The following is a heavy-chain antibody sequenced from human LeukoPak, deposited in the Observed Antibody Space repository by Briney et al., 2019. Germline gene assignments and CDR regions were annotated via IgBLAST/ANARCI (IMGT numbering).Heavy chain of an antibody. CDR1: GFTFGNYW. V-gene: IGHV3-74*01. Sequence: PGGSLRLSCAASGFTFGNYWMHWVRQASGKGLVWVSSLNSDGSATSYADSVKGRFTISRDSAQNTVYLQMSSLRVEDTAVYYCAREGRGYYGDFDYWGHGTLVTVSS. CDR2: LNSDGSAT. D-gene: IGHD3-3*01. CDR3: AREGRGYYGDFDY. J-gene: IGHJ4*01.